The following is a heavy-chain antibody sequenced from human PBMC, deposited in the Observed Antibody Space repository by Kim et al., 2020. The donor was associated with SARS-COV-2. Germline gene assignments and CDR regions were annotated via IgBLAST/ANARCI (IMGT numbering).Heavy chain of an antibody. D-gene: IGHD3-22*01. V-gene: IGHV4-39*07. J-gene: IGHJ4*02. CDR3: AREGSGYYLNYFDY. Sequence: NPALKSRVTISVDTSKNQFSLKLSSVTAADTAVYYCAREGSGYYLNYFDYWGQGTLVTVSS.